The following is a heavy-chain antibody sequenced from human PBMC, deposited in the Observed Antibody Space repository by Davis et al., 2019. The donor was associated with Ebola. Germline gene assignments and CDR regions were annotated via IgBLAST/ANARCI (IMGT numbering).Heavy chain of an antibody. CDR1: GFSFSVSA. J-gene: IGHJ6*02. Sequence: PGGSLRLSCETSGFSFSVSAIHWVRQASGKGLEWVGRVRTKANNYAAAYAASVEGRFIIYRDDSKNTAYLQMNSLKPEDTAVYYCAKVSSYGHGFYYYYGMDVWGQGTTVTVSS. D-gene: IGHD5-18*01. CDR2: VRTKANNYAA. V-gene: IGHV3-73*01. CDR3: AKVSSYGHGFYYYYGMDV.